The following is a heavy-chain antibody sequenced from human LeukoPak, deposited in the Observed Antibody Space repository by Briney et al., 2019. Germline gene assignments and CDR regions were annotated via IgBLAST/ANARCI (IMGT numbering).Heavy chain of an antibody. V-gene: IGHV1-69*13. CDR2: IIPIFGTA. Sequence: ASVKVSCKASGGTFSSYAISWVRQAPGQGLEWMGGIIPIFGTADYAQKFQGRVTITADESTSTAYMELNSLRSEDTAVYYCARDPSMIRGENTPYFDYRGQGTLVTVSS. J-gene: IGHJ4*02. CDR1: GGTFSSYA. CDR3: ARDPSMIRGENTPYFDY. D-gene: IGHD3-10*01.